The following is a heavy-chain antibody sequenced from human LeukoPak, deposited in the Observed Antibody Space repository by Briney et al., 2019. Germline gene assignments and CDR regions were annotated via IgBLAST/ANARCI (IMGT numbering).Heavy chain of an antibody. D-gene: IGHD1-7*01. J-gene: IGHJ4*02. CDR2: ISTYNGNT. CDR3: ASRSGTFPYYFDY. Sequence: ASVKVSCKTSGYTLTSYGMSWVRQAPGQGLEWMGWISTYNGNTNYAQKFQGRVTMTTDTSTSTAYMELRSLRSDDTAVYFCASRSGTFPYYFDYWGQGTQVTVSS. CDR1: GYTLTSYG. V-gene: IGHV1-18*01.